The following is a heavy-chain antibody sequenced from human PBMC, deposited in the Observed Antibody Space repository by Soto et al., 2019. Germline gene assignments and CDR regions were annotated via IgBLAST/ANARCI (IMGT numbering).Heavy chain of an antibody. CDR2: ISGSDDST. CDR3: AKRISSSTFDY. V-gene: IGHV3-23*01. Sequence: EVQLLESGGGLVQPGASLRLSCAASGFTFSSYDMSWVRQAPGKGLEWVSVISGSDDSTYYADSVKGRFTISRDNSKNTLYLQMNSLRAEDTAVYYCAKRISSSTFDYWGQGTLVTVSS. J-gene: IGHJ4*02. D-gene: IGHD6-6*01. CDR1: GFTFSSYD.